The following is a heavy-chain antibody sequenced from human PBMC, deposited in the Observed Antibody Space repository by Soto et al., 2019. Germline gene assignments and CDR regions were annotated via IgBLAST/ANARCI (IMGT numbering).Heavy chain of an antibody. CDR2: ISYDGSNK. CDR1: GFTFGTYT. CDR3: ARDLLQPGLYNWFDP. V-gene: IGHV3-30-3*01. J-gene: IGHJ5*02. D-gene: IGHD4-4*01. Sequence: PGGSLRLSCAASGFTFGTYTMNWVRQAPGKGLEWVAVISYDGSNKYYADSVKGRFTISRDNSKNTLYLQMNSLRAEDTAVYYCARDLLQPGLYNWFDPWGQGTLVTVSS.